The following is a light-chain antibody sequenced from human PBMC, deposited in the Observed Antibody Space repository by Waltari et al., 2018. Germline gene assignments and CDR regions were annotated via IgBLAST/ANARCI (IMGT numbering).Light chain of an antibody. V-gene: IGKV3-20*01. CDR2: GAS. J-gene: IGKJ1*01. Sequence: EIVLTQSPGTLSLSPGERASLSCRASQSVSRSLDWYQQKPCQEPRLLIYGASSMATGVPDRFSGSGSGTDFSRTISRLEPEDFAVYYCQHYVRLPVSFGQGTKVEIK. CDR1: QSVSRS. CDR3: QHYVRLPVS.